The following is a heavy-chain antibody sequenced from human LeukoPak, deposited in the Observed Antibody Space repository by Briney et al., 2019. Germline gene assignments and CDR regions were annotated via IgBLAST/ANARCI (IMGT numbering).Heavy chain of an antibody. CDR2: IIPIFGTA. D-gene: IGHD3-22*01. J-gene: IGHJ4*02. CDR1: GGTFSSYA. CDR3: ARDLTHRRNYDNSGYQIVPAF. V-gene: IGHV1-69*06. Sequence: SVTVSCKASGGTFSSYAISWVRQAPGQGLEWMVGIIPIFGTANYAQKFQGRVTITADKSTSTAYMELSSVRSEDTAVYYCARDLTHRRNYDNSGYQIVPAFWGQGTLVTVSS.